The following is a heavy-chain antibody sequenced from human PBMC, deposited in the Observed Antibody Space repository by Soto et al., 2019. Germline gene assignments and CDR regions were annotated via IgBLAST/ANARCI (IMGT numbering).Heavy chain of an antibody. Sequence: GGSLRLSCAASGFTFSSYAMIWVRQAPGKGLEWVSAISGSGGSTYYADSVKGRFTISRDNSKNTLYLQMNSLRAEDTAVYYCAKVKVVVPAAMFEYWGQGTLVTVSS. CDR3: AKVKVVVPAAMFEY. V-gene: IGHV3-23*01. J-gene: IGHJ4*02. D-gene: IGHD2-2*01. CDR1: GFTFSSYA. CDR2: ISGSGGST.